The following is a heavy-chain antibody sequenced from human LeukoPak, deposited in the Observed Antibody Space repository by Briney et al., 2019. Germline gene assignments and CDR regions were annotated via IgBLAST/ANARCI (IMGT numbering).Heavy chain of an antibody. CDR1: GFTFSSYA. CDR3: VSVRSLDY. J-gene: IGHJ4*02. D-gene: IGHD2-8*01. V-gene: IGHV3-23*01. CDR2: ISGSGGNT. Sequence: PGGSLRLSCAASGFTFSSYAMSWVRQAPGKGLEWVSVISGSGGNTYYADSVKGRFTISRDNSKNTLYLQMSSLRVEDTAVYYCVSVRSLDYWGQGTLVTVSS.